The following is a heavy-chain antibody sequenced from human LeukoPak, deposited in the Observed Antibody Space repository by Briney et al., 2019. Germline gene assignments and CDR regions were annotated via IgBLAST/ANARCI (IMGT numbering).Heavy chain of an antibody. Sequence: SQTLSLTSAISGDTPSSNSASTNSVRQYPTRCLECQGMTLNRSKWYNDYAVSVKSRIAINPDTSKNQFSLQLNSVTPEDTAVYYCALAHSTIVGAFDYWGQGTLVTVSS. J-gene: IGHJ4*02. CDR1: GDTPSSNSAS. CDR2: TLNRSKWYN. CDR3: ALAHSTIVGAFDY. D-gene: IGHD1-26*01. V-gene: IGHV6-1*01.